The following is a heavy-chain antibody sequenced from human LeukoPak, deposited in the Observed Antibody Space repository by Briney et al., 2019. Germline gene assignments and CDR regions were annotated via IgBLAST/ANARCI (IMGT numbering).Heavy chain of an antibody. J-gene: IGHJ6*03. CDR1: GGSISSSSYY. V-gene: IGHV4-39*01. CDR3: ARRGRNYYYYMDV. D-gene: IGHD2-15*01. Sequence: SETLSLTCTVSGGSISSSSYYWGWIRQPPGKGLEWIGSIYYSGSTYYNPSLKGRVTISVDTSKNQFSLKLSSVAAADTAVYYCARRGRNYYYYMDVWGKGTTVTVSS. CDR2: IYYSGST.